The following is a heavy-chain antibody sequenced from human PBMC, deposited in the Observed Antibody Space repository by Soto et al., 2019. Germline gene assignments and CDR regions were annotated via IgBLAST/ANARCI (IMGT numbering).Heavy chain of an antibody. CDR2: IYHSGST. J-gene: IGHJ6*02. CDR3: ARELLWFGELGEYYYYGMDV. V-gene: IGHV4-39*07. CDR1: GGSISSGGYY. D-gene: IGHD3-10*01. Sequence: PSETLSLTCTVSGGSISSGGYYWSWVRQPPGKGLEWIGEIYHSGSTNYNPSLKSRVTISVDKSKNQFSLKLSSVTAADTAVYYCARELLWFGELGEYYYYGMDVWGQGTTVTVSS.